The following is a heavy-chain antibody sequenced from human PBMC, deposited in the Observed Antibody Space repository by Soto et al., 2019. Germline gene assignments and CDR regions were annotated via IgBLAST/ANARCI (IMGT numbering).Heavy chain of an antibody. V-gene: IGHV1-46*03. CDR1: GGTFSSYA. CDR2: INPSGGTT. CDR3: ARVRGYDTRNFDY. D-gene: IGHD5-12*01. J-gene: IGHJ4*02. Sequence: ASVKVSCKASGGTFSSYAISWVRQAPGQGLEWMGIINPSGGTTSYAQKFQGRVTMTRDTSTSTVYMELSSLRSEDTAVYYCARVRGYDTRNFDYWGQGTLVTVSS.